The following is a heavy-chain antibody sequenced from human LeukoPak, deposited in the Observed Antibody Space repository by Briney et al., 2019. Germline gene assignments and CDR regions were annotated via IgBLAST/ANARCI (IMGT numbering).Heavy chain of an antibody. Sequence: WFRQAPGKGLEWIGSIYYSGSTYYNPSLKSRVTISVDTSKNQFSLKLSSVTAADTAVYYCARDPGRDGYNLGYWGQGTLVTVSS. CDR3: ARDPGRDGYNLGY. V-gene: IGHV4-39*07. J-gene: IGHJ4*02. CDR2: IYYSGST. D-gene: IGHD5-24*01.